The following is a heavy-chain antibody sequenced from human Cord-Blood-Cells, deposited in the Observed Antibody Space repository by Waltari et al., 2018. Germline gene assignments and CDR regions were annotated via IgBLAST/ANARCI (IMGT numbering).Heavy chain of an antibody. CDR2: LNPNIGGT. D-gene: IGHD3-10*01. CDR3: ARSGGMVQGVIIRDPFDY. V-gene: IGHV1-2*04. Sequence: QVQLVQSGAEVKKPGPSVKVSCKASGYTFTGHYMPRVPKAPGQGLAWMGWLNPNIGGTNYAQKCQGWVTMTRDTSISTAYMELGRLRSGDTAVYYCARSGGMVQGVIIRDPFDYWGQWTLVTVSS. J-gene: IGHJ4*02. CDR1: GYTFTGHY.